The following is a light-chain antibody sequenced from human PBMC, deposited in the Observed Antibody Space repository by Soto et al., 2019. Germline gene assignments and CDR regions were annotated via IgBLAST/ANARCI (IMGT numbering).Light chain of an antibody. V-gene: IGKV2-28*01. CDR3: MQPLQSWT. Sequence: DIVMTQSPLSLPVTPGEPASISCRSSQSLLHSNGYNYSDWYLQKPGQSPQLLIYLGSNRASGVPDRFSGSGSGTDFTLKISRVEAEDVGVYYCMQPLQSWTFGQGTKV. CDR2: LGS. CDR1: QSLLHSNGYNY. J-gene: IGKJ1*01.